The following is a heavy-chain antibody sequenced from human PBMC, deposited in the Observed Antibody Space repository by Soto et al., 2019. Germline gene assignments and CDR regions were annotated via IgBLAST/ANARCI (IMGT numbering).Heavy chain of an antibody. CDR2: ITYDGSNQ. CDR3: ARLFGGYSWSHADEFDI. V-gene: IGHV3-30-3*01. D-gene: IGHD3-10*02. CDR1: GFSFSRFA. Sequence: QVQLVEAGGDVVQPGRSLRLSCAGSGFSFSRFAIHWVRQAPGKGLEWVAVITYDGSNQYYADSVKGLFTVSRDNSRSPVYLQMNNLRSEDTAIYYCARLFGGYSWSHADEFDIWGQGTMVPVSS. J-gene: IGHJ3*02.